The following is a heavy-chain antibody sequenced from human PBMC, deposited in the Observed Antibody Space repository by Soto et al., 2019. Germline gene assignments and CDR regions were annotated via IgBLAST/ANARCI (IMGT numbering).Heavy chain of an antibody. CDR2: ISGSGGST. J-gene: IGHJ4*02. V-gene: IGHV3-23*01. CDR1: GFTFSSYA. D-gene: IGHD6-19*01. CDR3: AKVGVAGYYLDY. Sequence: EVQLLESGGGLVQPGGSLRLSCAASGFTFSSYAMSWVRQAPGKGLEWVSAISGSGGSTYYADSVKGRFTISRDNSKNTLYLQMNSMRAEDTAVYYCAKVGVAGYYLDYWGQGTLVTVSS.